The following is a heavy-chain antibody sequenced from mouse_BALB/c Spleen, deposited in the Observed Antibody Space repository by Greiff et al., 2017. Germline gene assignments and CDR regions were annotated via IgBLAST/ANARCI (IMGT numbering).Heavy chain of an antibody. CDR2: INPSTGYT. CDR3: ARRELLRYFDY. J-gene: IGHJ2*01. CDR1: GYTFTSYW. Sequence: QVQLQQSGAELAKPGASVKMSCKASGYTFTSYWMHWVKQRPGQGLEWIGYINPSTGYTEYNQKFKDKATLTADKSSSTAYMQLSSLTSEDSAVYYCARRELLRYFDYWGQGTTLTVSS. D-gene: IGHD1-1*01. V-gene: IGHV1-7*01.